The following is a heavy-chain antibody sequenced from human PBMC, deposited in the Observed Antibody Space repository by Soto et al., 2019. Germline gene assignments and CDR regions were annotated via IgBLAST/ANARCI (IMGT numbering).Heavy chain of an antibody. V-gene: IGHV4-4*07. CDR1: GASISGFY. J-gene: IGHJ5*02. Sequence: SETLSLTCTVSGASISGFYWSWIRKSAGRGLEWIGRIYATGTTDYNPSLKSRVMMSVDTSKKQFSLKLRSVTAADTAVYYCVRDGTKTLRDWFDPWGQGISVTV. CDR2: IYATGTT. CDR3: VRDGTKTLRDWFDP. D-gene: IGHD1-1*01.